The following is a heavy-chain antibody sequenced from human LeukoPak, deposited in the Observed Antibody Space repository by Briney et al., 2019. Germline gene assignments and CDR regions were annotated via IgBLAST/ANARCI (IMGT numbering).Heavy chain of an antibody. CDR2: TNTYNGNT. D-gene: IGHD1-26*01. J-gene: IGHJ4*02. Sequence: ASVKVSCKASGYTFTSYGFSWVRHAPGQGLEWMGWTNTYNGNTNYAQKLQGRVTMTTDTSTSTAYMELRSLRSDDTAVYYCARASGILILKYSGSYLNDYWGQGTLVTVSS. CDR3: ARASGILILKYSGSYLNDY. V-gene: IGHV1-18*01. CDR1: GYTFTSYG.